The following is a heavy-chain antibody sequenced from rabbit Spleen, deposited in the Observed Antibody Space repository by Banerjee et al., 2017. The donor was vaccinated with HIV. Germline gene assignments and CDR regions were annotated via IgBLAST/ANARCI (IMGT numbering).Heavy chain of an antibody. J-gene: IGHJ4*01. CDR1: GVSFSSSNW. V-gene: IGHV1S40*01. Sequence: QSLEETGGGLVKPEGSLTLTCKASGVSFSSSNWMCWVRQAPGKGLEWIACIYGGFTGSTHYASWAKGRFTISKTSSTTVTLQMTSLTAADTATYFCVRGWSGSIDNYVDYFNLWGPGTLVTVS. CDR3: VRGWSGSIDNYVDYFNL. D-gene: IGHD4-2*01. CDR2: IYGGFTGST.